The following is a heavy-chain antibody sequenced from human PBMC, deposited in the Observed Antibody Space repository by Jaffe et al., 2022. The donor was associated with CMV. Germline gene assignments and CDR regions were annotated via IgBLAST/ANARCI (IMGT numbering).Heavy chain of an antibody. CDR3: ARDPLSTNWFTVYYYYYGMDV. J-gene: IGHJ6*02. Sequence: QVQLVQSGAEVKKPGASVKVSCKASGYTFTTYYIHWVRQAPGQGLEWMGMINPTDGNTNYAQKFQGRVTMTRDTSTSTVHMELTSLTSDDTAVYYCARDPLSTNWFTVYYYYYGMDVWGQGTTVTVSS. CDR2: INPTDGNT. V-gene: IGHV1-46*01. CDR1: GYTFTTYY. D-gene: IGHD6-13*01.